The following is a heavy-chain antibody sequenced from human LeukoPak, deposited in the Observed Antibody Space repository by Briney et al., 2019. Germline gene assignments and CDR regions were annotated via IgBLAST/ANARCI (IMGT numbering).Heavy chain of an antibody. Sequence: GRSLRLSCAASGFTFSSYAMHWVRQAPGKGLEWVAVISYDGSNKYYADSVKGRFTISRANSKNTLYLQMNSLRAEDTAVYYCARAESGYGLFDYWGQGTLVTVSS. D-gene: IGHD3-3*01. CDR2: ISYDGSNK. CDR3: ARAESGYGLFDY. V-gene: IGHV3-30-3*01. J-gene: IGHJ4*02. CDR1: GFTFSSYA.